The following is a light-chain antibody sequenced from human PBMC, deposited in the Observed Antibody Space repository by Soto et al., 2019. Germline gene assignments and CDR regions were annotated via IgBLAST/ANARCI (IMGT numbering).Light chain of an antibody. CDR1: QSVSSY. CDR2: DAS. Sequence: IFLTQSPAPLSFSSGGRDTPPRRASQSVSSYLAWYQQKPGQAPRLLIYDASNRATGIPARFSGSGSGTDFTLTISSLEPEDFAVYYCQQRSNWPLTFGGGTKVDIK. J-gene: IGKJ4*01. CDR3: QQRSNWPLT. V-gene: IGKV3-11*01.